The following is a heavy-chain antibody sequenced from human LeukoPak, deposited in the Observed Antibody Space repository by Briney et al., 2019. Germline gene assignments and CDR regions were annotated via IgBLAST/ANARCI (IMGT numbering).Heavy chain of an antibody. D-gene: IGHD3-22*01. CDR3: ARLKFYDSTGYSPGHYMDV. CDR1: GGPIYSYY. CDR2: LYPGVST. V-gene: IGHV4-4*07. J-gene: IGHJ6*03. Sequence: SETLSLTCTVSGGPIYSYYWSWIRETAGKGLEWIGRLYPGVSTNYNPSLKSRVTMSVDTSKNQFALKLSAVTAADTAVYYCARLKFYDSTGYSPGHYMDVWGKGTTVTVSS.